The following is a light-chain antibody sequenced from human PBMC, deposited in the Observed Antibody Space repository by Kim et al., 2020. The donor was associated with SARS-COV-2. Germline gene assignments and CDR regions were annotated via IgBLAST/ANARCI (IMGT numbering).Light chain of an antibody. CDR3: EQSYNTKWT. J-gene: IGKJ1*01. CDR2: GAS. Sequence: DIQMTQSPSSLSASVGDRVTIICRASQSISIYLNWYQQKPGKAPNLLIYGASGLQSGVPSRISGSGSGTDFTLTISSLQPEDFATYYCEQSYNTKWTFGQGTKVDIK. CDR1: QSISIY. V-gene: IGKV1-39*01.